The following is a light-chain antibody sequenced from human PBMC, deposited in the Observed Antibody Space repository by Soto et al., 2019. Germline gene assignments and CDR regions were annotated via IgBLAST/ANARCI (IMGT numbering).Light chain of an antibody. CDR3: PQRPSWPRT. V-gene: IGKV3-11*01. J-gene: IGKJ1*01. CDR2: HTS. Sequence: EIMVTQSPATLSLSPGERATLSFWASQTVNSRLAWYQHKPGQAPRLLIYHTSNRATDIPARFSGSGSGTDFTLTISSLEPEDFAVYYCPQRPSWPRTFGQGTKVDIK. CDR1: QTVNSR.